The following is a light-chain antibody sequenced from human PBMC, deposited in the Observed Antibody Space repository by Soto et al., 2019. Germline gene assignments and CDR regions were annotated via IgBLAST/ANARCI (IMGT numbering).Light chain of an antibody. Sequence: QSALTQPASVSGSPGQSITISCTGTSSDVGGYAYVSWNQQYPGKAPKLVISEVSNRPSGVSHRFSGSRSGNTASLPISGLQAEDEADYCCSSYTSSTTPVFGGGTKLTVL. CDR1: SSDVGGYAY. J-gene: IGLJ3*02. CDR2: EVS. V-gene: IGLV2-14*01. CDR3: SSYTSSTTPV.